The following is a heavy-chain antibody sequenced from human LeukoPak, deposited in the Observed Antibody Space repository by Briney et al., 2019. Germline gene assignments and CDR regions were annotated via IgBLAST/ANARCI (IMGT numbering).Heavy chain of an antibody. V-gene: IGHV1-69*13. Sequence: SVKVSCKASGGTFSSYAISWVRQAPGQGLEWMGGIIPIFGTANYAQKFQGRVTITADESTSTAYMELSSLRSEDTAVYYCASDRGCGGDCYDQYFQHWGQGTLVTVSS. D-gene: IGHD2-21*02. CDR3: ASDRGCGGDCYDQYFQH. CDR2: IIPIFGTA. CDR1: GGTFSSYA. J-gene: IGHJ1*01.